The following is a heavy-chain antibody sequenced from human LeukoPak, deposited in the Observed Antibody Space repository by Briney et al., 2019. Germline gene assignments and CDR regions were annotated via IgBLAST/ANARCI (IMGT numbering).Heavy chain of an antibody. D-gene: IGHD3-9*01. CDR3: SRLTYHDISPDLTTGYYFDY. CDR1: GGSFTGYY. Sequence: SETLSLTCAVYGGSFTGYYWSWIRQPPGQGLEWIGEINHSGSTNYHPSLMSRVTIAVDTSKNQYSLQLSPLSAADTAVYYCSRLTYHDISPDLTTGYYFDYWGGRTRVSVSS. V-gene: IGHV4-34*01. CDR2: INHSGST. J-gene: IGHJ4*02.